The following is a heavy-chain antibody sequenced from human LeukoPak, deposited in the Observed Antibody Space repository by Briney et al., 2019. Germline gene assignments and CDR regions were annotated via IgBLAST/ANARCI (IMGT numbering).Heavy chain of an antibody. CDR3: AHTVTPRYFQF. Sequence: GGSLRLSCAASGFTFSNYSMAWVRQAPGKGLEWVSFISSSSSYIYYADSVKGRFTISRDNAKNSLYLQMNSLRTEDTALYYCAHTVTPRYFQFWGQGTLVTVSS. J-gene: IGHJ1*01. CDR2: ISSSSSYI. CDR1: GFTFSNYS. V-gene: IGHV3-21*01. D-gene: IGHD4-17*01.